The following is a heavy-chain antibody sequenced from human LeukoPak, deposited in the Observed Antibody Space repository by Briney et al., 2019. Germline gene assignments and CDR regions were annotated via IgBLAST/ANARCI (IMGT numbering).Heavy chain of an antibody. CDR3: AKALSGIAAAGWFDP. V-gene: IGHV3-30*18. Sequence: GRSLRLSCAASGFTFSSYGMHWVRQAPGKGLEWVAVISYDGSNKYYADSVKGRFTIPRDNSKNTLYLQMNSLRAEDTAVYYCAKALSGIAAAGWFDPWGQGTLVTVSS. D-gene: IGHD6-13*01. J-gene: IGHJ5*02. CDR2: ISYDGSNK. CDR1: GFTFSSYG.